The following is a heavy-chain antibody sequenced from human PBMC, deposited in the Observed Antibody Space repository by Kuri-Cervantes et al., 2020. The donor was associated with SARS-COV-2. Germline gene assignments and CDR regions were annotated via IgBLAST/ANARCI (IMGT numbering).Heavy chain of an antibody. J-gene: IGHJ4*02. D-gene: IGHD6-6*01. V-gene: IGHV3-23*01. CDR3: AGVGRSSSYSLAARDY. CDR1: GFTFSSYA. Sequence: GGSLRLSCAASGFTFSSYAMSWVRQAPGKGLEWVSAISGSGGSTYYADSVKGRFTISRDNSKNTLYLPMNSLRAEATAVDYCAGVGRSSSYSLAARDYWGQGTLVTVSS. CDR2: ISGSGGST.